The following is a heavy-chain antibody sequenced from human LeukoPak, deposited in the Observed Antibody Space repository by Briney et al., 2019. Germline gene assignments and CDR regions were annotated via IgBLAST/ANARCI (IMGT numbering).Heavy chain of an antibody. J-gene: IGHJ4*02. V-gene: IGHV1-69*04. Sequence: SVKVSCKASGGTFSSYAISWVRQAHGQGLEWMGRIIPILGIANYAQKFQGRGTITADKPTRTAYMELSSLRSEDTAVYYCARDRGYSYGSLGFCDCWGQGTLVTVSS. CDR1: GGTFSSYA. CDR3: ARDRGYSYGSLGFCDC. D-gene: IGHD5-18*01. CDR2: IIPILGIA.